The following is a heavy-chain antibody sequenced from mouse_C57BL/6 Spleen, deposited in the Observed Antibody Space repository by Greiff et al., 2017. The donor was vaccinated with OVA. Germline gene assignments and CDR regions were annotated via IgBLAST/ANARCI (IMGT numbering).Heavy chain of an antibody. J-gene: IGHJ1*03. Sequence: EVKLLESGPGLVKPSQSLSLTCSVTGYSITSGYYWNWIRQFPGNKLEWMGYISYDGSNNYNPSLKNRISITRDTSKNQFFLKLNSVTTEDTATYYCARARGLPSYFDVWGTGTTVTVSS. D-gene: IGHD2-2*01. CDR1: GYSITSGYY. V-gene: IGHV3-6*01. CDR2: ISYDGSN. CDR3: ARARGLPSYFDV.